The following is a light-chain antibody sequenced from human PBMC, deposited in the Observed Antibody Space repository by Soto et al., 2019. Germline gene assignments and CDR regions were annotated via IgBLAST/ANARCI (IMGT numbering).Light chain of an antibody. Sequence: IVMTQSPATLSVSPGEIATLSCRASHSVSSNLAWYQQKPGQAPRRLIYRVSNRDSGVPDRFSGSGSGTDFTLKISRVEAEDVGVYYCMQGTHLRTFGQETKVDIK. V-gene: IGKV3-15*01. CDR3: MQGTHLRT. CDR2: RVS. CDR1: HSVSSN. J-gene: IGKJ1*01.